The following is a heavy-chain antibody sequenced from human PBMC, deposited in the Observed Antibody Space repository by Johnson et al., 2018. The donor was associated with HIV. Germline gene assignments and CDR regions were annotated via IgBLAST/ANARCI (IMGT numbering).Heavy chain of an antibody. CDR3: ASKGACAFDI. CDR2: ISWNSGSI. J-gene: IGHJ3*02. CDR1: GFTFDDYA. Sequence: VQLVESGGSVVRPGGSLRLSCAASGFTFDDYAMHWVRQAPGKGLEWVSGISWNSGSIGYADSVKGRFTISRDNTKNSLYLQMNSLRAEDTALYYCASKGACAFDIWGQGTMVTVSS. V-gene: IGHV3-9*01. D-gene: IGHD3-16*01.